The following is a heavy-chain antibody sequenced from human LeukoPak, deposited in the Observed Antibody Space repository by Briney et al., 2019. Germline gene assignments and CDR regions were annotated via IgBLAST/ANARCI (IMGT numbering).Heavy chain of an antibody. D-gene: IGHD5-24*01. V-gene: IGHV6-1*01. CDR3: TRGAPVGSSREFDY. Sequence: SQTLSLTCDISGDSVSSNSAAWNWIRQSPLRGLEWLGRTYYRSKWYNDYAVSVTSRITINPHTSTTQFSLQLNSVTPEDTAVYYCTRGAPVGSSREFDYWGQGTLVTVSS. CDR1: GDSVSSNSAA. CDR2: TYYRSKWYN. J-gene: IGHJ4*02.